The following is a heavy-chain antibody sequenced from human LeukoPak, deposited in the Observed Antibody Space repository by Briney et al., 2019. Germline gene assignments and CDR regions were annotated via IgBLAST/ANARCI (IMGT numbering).Heavy chain of an antibody. CDR1: GFTFSSYS. Sequence: TGGSLRLSCAASGFTFSSYSMNWVRQAPGKGLEWVSDINGSGGSTYYADSVKGRFTISRDNSKNTLYLQMNGLRAEDTAVYYCAKRIQSAMATGYWGQGTLVTVSS. CDR3: AKRIQSAMATGY. CDR2: INGSGGST. D-gene: IGHD5-18*01. V-gene: IGHV3-23*01. J-gene: IGHJ4*02.